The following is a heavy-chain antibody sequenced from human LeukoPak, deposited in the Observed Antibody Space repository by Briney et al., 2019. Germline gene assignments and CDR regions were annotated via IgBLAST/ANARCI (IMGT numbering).Heavy chain of an antibody. V-gene: IGHV3-11*01. Sequence: PGGSLRLSCAASGFTFSDYYMSWIRQAPGKGLEWVSYISSSGSTIYYADSVKGRFTISRDNAKNSLYLQMNSLRAEDTAIYYCAKDREEAPIAARRGFDYWGQGTLVTVSS. CDR1: GFTFSDYY. CDR2: ISSSGSTI. D-gene: IGHD6-6*01. J-gene: IGHJ4*02. CDR3: AKDREEAPIAARRGFDY.